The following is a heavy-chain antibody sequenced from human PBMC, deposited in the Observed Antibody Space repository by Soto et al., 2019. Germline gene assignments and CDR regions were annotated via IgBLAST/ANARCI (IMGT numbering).Heavy chain of an antibody. CDR1: GGSFSGYY. Sequence: SETLSLTCAVYGGSFSGYYWSWIRQPPGKGLEWIGEINHSGSTNYNPSLKSRVTISVDTSKNQFSLKLSSVTAADTAVYYCARARWFVELLQHAAFDIWGRETMVTVS. D-gene: IGHD3-10*01. CDR2: INHSGST. V-gene: IGHV4-34*01. CDR3: ARARWFVELLQHAAFDI. J-gene: IGHJ3*02.